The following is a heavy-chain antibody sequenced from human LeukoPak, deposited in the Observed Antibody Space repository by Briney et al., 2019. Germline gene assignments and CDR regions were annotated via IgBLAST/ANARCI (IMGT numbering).Heavy chain of an antibody. Sequence: PGGSLRLSCAASGFTFSSYSMNWVRQAPGKGLEWVSSISSSSSYIYYADSVKGRFTISRDNAKNSLYLQMNSLRAEDTAVYYCARVKRGGSSLDYWGQGTLVTVSS. CDR1: GFTFSSYS. CDR3: ARVKRGGSSLDY. CDR2: ISSSSSYI. D-gene: IGHD1-26*01. V-gene: IGHV3-21*01. J-gene: IGHJ4*02.